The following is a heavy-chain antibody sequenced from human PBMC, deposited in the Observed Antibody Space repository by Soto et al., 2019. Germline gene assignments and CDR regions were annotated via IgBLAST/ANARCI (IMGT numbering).Heavy chain of an antibody. V-gene: IGHV3-23*01. D-gene: IGHD3-10*01. Sequence: EVELLESGGGLVRPGGSLRLSCAASGFTFSHYVLSWVRQSPERGLEWVSSISGSGSSVYVADSVRGRFIMSRYLSKNTVSLQMNRLRAEDTDVYYCAKGRASYLSASYFYDGLDAWGQGTTVTVSS. CDR3: AKGRASYLSASYFYDGLDA. J-gene: IGHJ6*02. CDR1: GFTFSHYV. CDR2: ISGSGSSV.